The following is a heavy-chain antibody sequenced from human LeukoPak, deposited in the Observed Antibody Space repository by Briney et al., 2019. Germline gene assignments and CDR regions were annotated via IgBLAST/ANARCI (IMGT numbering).Heavy chain of an antibody. Sequence: GASVKVSCKASGGTLNSYTITWVRQAPGQGLEWMGGIMPIFGTTNYAQKFQGRVTITADKSTSTAYMELSSLRSEDTAMYYCATDIPGDYVGAFDYWGQGTLVTVSS. CDR2: IMPIFGTT. D-gene: IGHD4-17*01. V-gene: IGHV1-69*06. CDR3: ATDIPGDYVGAFDY. CDR1: GGTLNSYT. J-gene: IGHJ4*02.